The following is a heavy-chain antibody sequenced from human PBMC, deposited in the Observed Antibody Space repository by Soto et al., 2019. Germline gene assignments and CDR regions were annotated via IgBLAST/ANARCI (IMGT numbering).Heavy chain of an antibody. D-gene: IGHD6-6*01. CDR3: ARAARPGYYYYYYGMDV. CDR2: IYTSGST. Sequence: SLTCTVSGGSISSYYWSWIRQPAGKGLEWIGRIYTSGSTNYNPSLKSRVTMSVDTSKNQFSLKLSSVTAADTAVYYCARAARPGYYYYYYGMDVWGQGTTVTVSS. J-gene: IGHJ6*02. CDR1: GGSISSYY. V-gene: IGHV4-4*07.